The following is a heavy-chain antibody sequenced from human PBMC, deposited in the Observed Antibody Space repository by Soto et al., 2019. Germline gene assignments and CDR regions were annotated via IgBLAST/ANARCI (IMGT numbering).Heavy chain of an antibody. CDR3: AKDRGSGGIVAGTPDY. CDR1: GFTVGSAA. J-gene: IGHJ4*02. CDR2: FSAGGSR. D-gene: IGHD6-19*01. V-gene: IGHV3-23*01. Sequence: GPLRLSCAGSGFTVGSAAMIGVRQASGKGLEWVATFSAGGSRYYADSVKGRFTISRNSSQNTLYLQMNGLRAEDTALYYCAKDRGSGGIVAGTPDYWGQGTLVTVSS.